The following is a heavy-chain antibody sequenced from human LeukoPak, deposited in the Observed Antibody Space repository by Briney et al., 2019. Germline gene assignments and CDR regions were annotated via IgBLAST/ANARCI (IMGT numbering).Heavy chain of an antibody. CDR1: GYTFTSYY. D-gene: IGHD2-15*01. CDR3: ARERSYCSGGSCYHNWFDP. CDR2: INPNSGDT. V-gene: IGHV1-2*02. J-gene: IGHJ5*02. Sequence: ASVKVSCKASGYTFTSYYMHWVRQAPGQGLEWMGWINPNSGDTNYAQKFQGRVTMTRDTFISTAYMELNRLRSDDTAVYYCARERSYCSGGSCYHNWFDPWGQGTLVTVSS.